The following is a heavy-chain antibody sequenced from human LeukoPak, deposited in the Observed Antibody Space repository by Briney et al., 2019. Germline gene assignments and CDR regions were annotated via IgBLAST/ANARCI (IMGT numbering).Heavy chain of an antibody. CDR1: GFDVSSNY. CDR3: ASGLRGEWIQLSGPDY. D-gene: IGHD5-18*01. V-gene: IGHV3-53*01. J-gene: IGHJ4*02. CDR2: MYSGDST. Sequence: GKSLRLSCAASGFDVSSNYMSWVRQAPAKGLEWVSIMYSGDSTYYADSVQGRFSISRDNSRNTLYLQMNGLRAEDTAVYYCASGLRGEWIQLSGPDYWGQGTLVTVSS.